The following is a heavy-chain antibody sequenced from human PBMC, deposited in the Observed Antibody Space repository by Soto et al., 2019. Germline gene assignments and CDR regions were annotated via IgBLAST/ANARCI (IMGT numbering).Heavy chain of an antibody. D-gene: IGHD2-15*01. Sequence: EVQLVESGGGLVQPGGSLRLSCSASGFTFSSYWMHWVRQAPGKGLEWVSRINSDGSSTGYADSVKGRFTISRDNAKNTLNLEMNRMRAQDTDVYYCARECLKDTAGANYWGQGTLVTAST. CDR2: INSDGSST. J-gene: IGHJ4*02. CDR3: ARECLKDTAGANY. CDR1: GFTFSSYW. V-gene: IGHV3-74*01.